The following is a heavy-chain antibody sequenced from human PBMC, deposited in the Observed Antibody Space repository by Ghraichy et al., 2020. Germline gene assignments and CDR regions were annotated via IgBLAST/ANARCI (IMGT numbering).Heavy chain of an antibody. D-gene: IGHD6-13*01. CDR2: ISSSSSYI. CDR3: ARDPPIGYSSSWYHVGVDY. J-gene: IGHJ4*02. CDR1: GFTFSSYS. V-gene: IGHV3-21*01. Sequence: GGSLRLSCAASGFTFSSYSMNWVRQAPGKGLEWVSSISSSSSYIYYADSVKGRFTISRDNAKNSLYLQMNSLRAEDTAVYYCARDPPIGYSSSWYHVGVDYWGQATLVTVSS.